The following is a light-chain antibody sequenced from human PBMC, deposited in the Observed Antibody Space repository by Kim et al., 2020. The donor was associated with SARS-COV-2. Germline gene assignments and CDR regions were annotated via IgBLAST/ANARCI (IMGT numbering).Light chain of an antibody. Sequence: QSVLTQPPSVSAAPGQRVTISCTGSNSNLGAGYHVHWYQHHPGTAPKLLVFDSVNRASGVPDRFSGSKSGASASLAISGLQAADEADYYCQSYDNNGSWLFGVGTQLTVL. J-gene: IGLJ3*02. V-gene: IGLV1-40*01. CDR2: DSV. CDR1: NSNLGAGYH. CDR3: QSYDNNGSWL.